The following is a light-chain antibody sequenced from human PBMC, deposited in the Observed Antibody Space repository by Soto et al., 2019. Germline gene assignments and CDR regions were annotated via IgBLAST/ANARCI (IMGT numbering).Light chain of an antibody. V-gene: IGKV3-20*01. J-gene: IGKJ1*01. Sequence: EIVLTQSPGTLSLSPGERATLSCRASQSVTSNYLAWYQQKPGQAPGLLIYGASSRATGIPDRFSGSGSGTDFTLTISRLEPEDFGVYYCQEYRGWRTFGQGTNVDIK. CDR3: QEYRGWRT. CDR2: GAS. CDR1: QSVTSNY.